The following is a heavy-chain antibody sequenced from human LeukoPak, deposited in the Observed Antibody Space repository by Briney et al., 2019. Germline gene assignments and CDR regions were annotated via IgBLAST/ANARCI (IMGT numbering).Heavy chain of an antibody. Sequence: GGPLRLSCAASGFTFSSYAMHWVRQAPGKGREDVSAISSNGGSTYYADSVKGRFTISRDNSKNTLYLQMNSLRAEDTAVYYCARERGHLDYWGQGTMVTVS. CDR2: ISSNGGST. CDR3: ARERGHLDY. CDR1: GFTFSSYA. D-gene: IGHD6-25*01. V-gene: IGHV3-64*04. J-gene: IGHJ4*02.